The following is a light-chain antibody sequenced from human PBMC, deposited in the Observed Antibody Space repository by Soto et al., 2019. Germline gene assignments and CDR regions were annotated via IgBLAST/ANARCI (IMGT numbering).Light chain of an antibody. J-gene: IGLJ3*02. CDR1: SSDVGDYNY. Sequence: QSVLTQPASVSGSPGQSIAISCTGTSSDVGDYNYVSWFQHHPGKAPKLIIYDVSNRPSGVSNRFSGSKSGSTASLTISGLQADDEADYYCNSYTSSSTWVFGGGTQLTVL. CDR3: NSYTSSSTWV. CDR2: DVS. V-gene: IGLV2-14*03.